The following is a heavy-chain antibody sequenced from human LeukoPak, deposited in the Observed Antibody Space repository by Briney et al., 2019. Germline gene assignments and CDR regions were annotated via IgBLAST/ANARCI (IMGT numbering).Heavy chain of an antibody. CDR2: INHRGST. CDR1: GGSFSGYF. J-gene: IGHJ3*02. CDR3: ARRRLSSDTFDI. Sequence: SETLSLTCAVYGGSFSGYFWNWIRQPPGKGLQWIGEINHRGSTNYNPSLKSRVTISVDTSKNQFSLKLSSVTAADTAVYYCARRRLSSDTFDIWGQGTMVTVSS. V-gene: IGHV4-34*01.